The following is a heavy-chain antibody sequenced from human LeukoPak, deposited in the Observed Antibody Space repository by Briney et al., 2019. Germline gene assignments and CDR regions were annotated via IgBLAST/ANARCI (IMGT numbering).Heavy chain of an antibody. CDR3: ARERRRDGYNYKDY. D-gene: IGHD5-24*01. Sequence: GGSLRLSCAVSGFTFSAYGMLWVRQAPGKGLEWVAVISYDGSYQAYADSVKGRFTVSRDSSKNTLYLQLNCQRPEDTGLYYCARERRRDGYNYKDYWGQGTQVSVSS. V-gene: IGHV3-30*04. J-gene: IGHJ4*02. CDR1: GFTFSAYG. CDR2: ISYDGSYQ.